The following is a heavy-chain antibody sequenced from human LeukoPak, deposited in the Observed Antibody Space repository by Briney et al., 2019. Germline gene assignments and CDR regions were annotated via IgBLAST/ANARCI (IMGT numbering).Heavy chain of an antibody. V-gene: IGHV3-23*01. Sequence: GGSLRLSCAVSGFIFSNSAMNWVRQAPGKGLEWGSAISGGGGSTYYADSVKGRFTIPRDNSKNTLYLQITSLRAADTPVNSCSKDHDDYASGTIWGQGTMVTVSS. CDR3: SKDHDDYASGTI. D-gene: IGHD3-10*01. CDR2: ISGGGGST. J-gene: IGHJ3*02. CDR1: GFIFSNSA.